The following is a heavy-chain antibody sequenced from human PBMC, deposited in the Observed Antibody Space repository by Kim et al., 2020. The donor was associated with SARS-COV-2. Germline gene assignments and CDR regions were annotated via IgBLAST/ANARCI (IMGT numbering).Heavy chain of an antibody. CDR3: ARGYDSSGYYLHYLNDY. CDR1: GYTFTSYA. D-gene: IGHD3-22*01. J-gene: IGHJ4*02. CDR2: INTNTGNP. Sequence: ASVKVSCKASGYTFTSYAMNWVRQAPGQGLEWMGWINTNTGNPTYAQGFTGRFVFSLDTSVSTAYLQISSLKAEDTAVYYCARGYDSSGYYLHYLNDYWGQGTLVTVSS. V-gene: IGHV7-4-1*02.